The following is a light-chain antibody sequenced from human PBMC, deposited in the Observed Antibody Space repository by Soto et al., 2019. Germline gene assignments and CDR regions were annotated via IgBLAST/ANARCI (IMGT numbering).Light chain of an antibody. Sequence: SYELTQPPSVSVSPGQTASITCSGDKLGDKYACWYQQKPGQSPVVVIYQDSKRPSGIPKRFSGSNSGNTATLTISGTQAMDEADYYCQAWDSSTAVVFGGGTKVTVL. CDR1: KLGDKY. J-gene: IGLJ2*01. V-gene: IGLV3-1*01. CDR2: QDS. CDR3: QAWDSSTAVV.